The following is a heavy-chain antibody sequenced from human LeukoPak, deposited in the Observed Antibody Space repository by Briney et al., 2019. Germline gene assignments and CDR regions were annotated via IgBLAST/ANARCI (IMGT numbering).Heavy chain of an antibody. CDR2: IRYDGSNK. V-gene: IGHV3-30*02. CDR3: AKSLDSGSYGEYFDY. J-gene: IGHJ4*02. CDR1: GFTFSSYG. D-gene: IGHD1-26*01. Sequence: PGGSLRLSCAASGFTFSSYGMHWVRQAPGKGLEWVAFIRYDGSNKYYADSVKGRFTISRDNSKNTLYLQMNSLRAEDTAVYYCAKSLDSGSYGEYFDYWGQGTLVTVSS.